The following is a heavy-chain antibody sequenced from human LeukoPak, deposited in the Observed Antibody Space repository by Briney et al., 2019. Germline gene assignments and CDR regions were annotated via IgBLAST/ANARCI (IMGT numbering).Heavy chain of an antibody. Sequence: PGGSLRLSCEASGFIFSTYAMSWVRQAPGKGLEWVSAIGGSAGGAFYADSVKGRFTISRDNSKNTLYLQMNSLRAEDTAVYYCAKGLVVGSSWSAYDYWGQGTLVTVSS. D-gene: IGHD6-13*01. CDR3: AKGLVVGSSWSAYDY. J-gene: IGHJ4*02. CDR2: IGGSAGGA. V-gene: IGHV3-23*01. CDR1: GFIFSTYA.